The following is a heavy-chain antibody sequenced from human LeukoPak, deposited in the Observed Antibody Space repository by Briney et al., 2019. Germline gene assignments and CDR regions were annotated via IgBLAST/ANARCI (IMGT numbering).Heavy chain of an antibody. CDR2: INPNSGGT. CDR3: AKGAITHPYAYYYYMDV. Sequence: ASVKVSCKASGYTFTGYYMHWVQQAPGQGLEWMGWINPNSGGTNYAQKFQGRVTMTRDTSISTAYMELSRLRSDDTALYYCAKGAITHPYAYYYYMDVWGKGTTVTVSS. V-gene: IGHV1-2*02. CDR1: GYTFTGYY. D-gene: IGHD3-16*01. J-gene: IGHJ6*03.